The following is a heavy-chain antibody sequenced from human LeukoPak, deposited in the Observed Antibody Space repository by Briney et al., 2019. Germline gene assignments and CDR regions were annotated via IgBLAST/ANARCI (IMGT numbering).Heavy chain of an antibody. D-gene: IGHD6-19*01. CDR3: AHIAVDGMTNY. J-gene: IGHJ4*02. V-gene: IGHV3-30-3*01. CDR1: GFTFSSYA. Sequence: GGSLRLSCAASGFTFSSYAMHWVRQAPGKGLEWVAVISYDGSNKYYADSVKGRFTISRDNSKNTLYLQMNSLRAEDTAVYYCAHIAVDGMTNYWGQGTLVTVSS. CDR2: ISYDGSNK.